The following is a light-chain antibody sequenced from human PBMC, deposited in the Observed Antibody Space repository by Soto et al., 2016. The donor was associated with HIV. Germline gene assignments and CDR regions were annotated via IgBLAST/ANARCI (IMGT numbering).Light chain of an antibody. J-gene: IGKJ1*01. CDR2: DAS. CDR3: QQSYNTPRS. CDR1: QSIGRF. V-gene: IGKV1-39*01. Sequence: DIQMTQSPSSLSASVGDRVTITCRASQSIGRFLNWYQQISGKAPNLLIYDASTLQSRVPSRFSGSGSGTDFTLIISSLQPEDFATYYCQQSYNTPRSFGQGTMVEIK.